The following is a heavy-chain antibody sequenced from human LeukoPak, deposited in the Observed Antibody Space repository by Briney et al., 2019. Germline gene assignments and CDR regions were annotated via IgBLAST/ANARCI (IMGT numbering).Heavy chain of an antibody. J-gene: IGHJ4*02. Sequence: GGSLRLSCAASGFTFSGYSMHWIRQAPGKGLEWISYITTTSSTTYYIDSVEGRFTISRDNARNSLYLQMNSLRADDTAVYYCASGPTPRVAAAADYWGQGTLVTVSS. D-gene: IGHD6-13*01. V-gene: IGHV3-48*01. CDR1: GFTFSGYS. CDR2: ITTTSSTT. CDR3: ASGPTPRVAAAADY.